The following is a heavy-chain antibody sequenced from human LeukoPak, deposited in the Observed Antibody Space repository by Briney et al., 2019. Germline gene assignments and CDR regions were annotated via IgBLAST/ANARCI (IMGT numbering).Heavy chain of an antibody. CDR3: AKAPVTTCSGAYCYPFDY. CDR2: SVSGNT. Sequence: PGGSLRLSCAASGFTFSSYSMNWVRQAPGEGLEWVSSVSGNTYHADSVKGRFTISRDSYKNTLYLQMNSLRAEDAAVYYCAKAPVTTCSGAYCYPFDYWGQGTLVTVSS. J-gene: IGHJ4*02. CDR1: GFTFSSYS. D-gene: IGHD2-15*01. V-gene: IGHV3-23*01.